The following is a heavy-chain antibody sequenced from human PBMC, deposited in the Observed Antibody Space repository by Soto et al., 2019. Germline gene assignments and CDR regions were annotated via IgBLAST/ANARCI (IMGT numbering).Heavy chain of an antibody. CDR3: ARGAGWLTDY. D-gene: IGHD3-16*01. CDR2: IYYSGST. Sequence: QVKLQESGPGLVKPSETLSLTCTVAGGSISSYYWGWIRQSPGKGLEWIGYIYYSGSTNYNPSLKSRVTLSVDTSKNQFSLKLSSVTAADTAVYYCARGAGWLTDYWGQGTLGTVSS. CDR1: GGSISSYY. V-gene: IGHV4-59*01. J-gene: IGHJ4*02.